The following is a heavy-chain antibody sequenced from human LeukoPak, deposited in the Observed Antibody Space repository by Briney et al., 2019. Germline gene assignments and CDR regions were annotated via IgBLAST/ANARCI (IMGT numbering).Heavy chain of an antibody. CDR3: ASARTSSRSWFTFDY. D-gene: IGHD6-13*01. V-gene: IGHV4-39*01. J-gene: IGHJ4*02. Sequence: SETLSLTCTVSGVSISSSSYYWGWIRQPPGKGLEWIGSIYYSGSTYYNPSLKSRVTISVDTSKNQLSLKLSSVTAADTAVYYCASARTSSRSWFTFDYWGQGILVTVSS. CDR1: GVSISSSSYY. CDR2: IYYSGST.